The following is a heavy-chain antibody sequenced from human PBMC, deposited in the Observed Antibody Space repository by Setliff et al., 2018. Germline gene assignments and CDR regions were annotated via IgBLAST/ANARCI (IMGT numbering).Heavy chain of an antibody. D-gene: IGHD6-19*01. CDR1: GGSISSYY. CDR3: AREQLLDPPGYYYMDV. V-gene: IGHV4-4*07. Sequence: SETLSLTCTVSGGSISSYYWSWIRQPAGKGLEWIGHIYIGGSANYNPSLKSRVTMSIDTSKNQFSLKLNPVTAADMAVYYCAREQLLDPPGYYYMDVWAKGTTVTVSS. CDR2: IYIGGSA. J-gene: IGHJ6*03.